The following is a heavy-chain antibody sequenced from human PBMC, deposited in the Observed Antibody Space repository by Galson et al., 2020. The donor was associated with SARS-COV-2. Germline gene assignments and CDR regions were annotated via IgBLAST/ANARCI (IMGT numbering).Heavy chain of an antibody. Sequence: SQTLSLTCTVSRGSVSSDSYYWGWIRQHPGTGLAWIGSIYYSGSTYINPSLKSRATISVDSSKNQFSLKVTSPTAADTAVYYCARQQFPGIVASSLDFWGQGTLVTVSS. V-gene: IGHV4-39*01. CDR1: RGSVSSDSYY. CDR3: ARQQFPGIVASSLDF. CDR2: IYYSGST. D-gene: IGHD3-16*02. J-gene: IGHJ4*02.